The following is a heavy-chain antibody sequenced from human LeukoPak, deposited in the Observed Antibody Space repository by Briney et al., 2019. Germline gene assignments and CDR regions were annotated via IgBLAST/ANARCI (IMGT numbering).Heavy chain of an antibody. CDR2: IKAGNGDA. CDR3: ARDDCGDTCYPGGY. J-gene: IGHJ4*02. V-gene: IGHV1-3*01. Sequence: ASVKVSCKASGYIFTKYVVHWVRQAPGQRPEWMGWIKAGNGDAKYSQNFQDRLTITRDTSASTVYMELSSLTSEDTALYYCARDDCGDTCYPGGYWGQGTLVTVSS. CDR1: GYIFTKYV. D-gene: IGHD2-21*01.